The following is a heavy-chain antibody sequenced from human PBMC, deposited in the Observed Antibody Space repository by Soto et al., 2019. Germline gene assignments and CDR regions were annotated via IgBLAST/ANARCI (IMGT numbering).Heavy chain of an antibody. D-gene: IGHD4-17*01. V-gene: IGHV3-43D*03. CDR2: ISWDGGST. Sequence: GGSLRLSCAASGFTFDDYAMHWVRQAPGKGLEWVSLISWDGGSTCYADSVKGRFTISRDNSKNSLYLQMNSLRAEDTALYYCAKDIRRARGYGDYGDYRSYGMDVWGQGTTVTISS. CDR1: GFTFDDYA. J-gene: IGHJ6*02. CDR3: AKDIRRARGYGDYGDYRSYGMDV.